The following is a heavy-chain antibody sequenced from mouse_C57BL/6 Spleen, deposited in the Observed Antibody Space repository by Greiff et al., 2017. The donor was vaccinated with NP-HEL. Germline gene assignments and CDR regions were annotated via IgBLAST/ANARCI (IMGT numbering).Heavy chain of an antibody. D-gene: IGHD2-5*01. CDR1: GYAFSSYW. CDR3: ARWPPYSNYDGWYFDV. CDR2: IYPGDGDT. V-gene: IGHV1-80*01. J-gene: IGHJ1*03. Sequence: QVQLQQSGAELVKPGASVKISCKASGYAFSSYWMNWVKQRPGKGLEWIGQIYPGDGDTNYNGKFKGKATLTADKSSSQAYMQLSSLTSEDSAVYFCARWPPYSNYDGWYFDVWGTGTTVTVSS.